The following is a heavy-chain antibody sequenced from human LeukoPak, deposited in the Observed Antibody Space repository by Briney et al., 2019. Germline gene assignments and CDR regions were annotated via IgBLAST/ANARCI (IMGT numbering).Heavy chain of an antibody. Sequence: PGGSLRLSCAASGFTFSDYYMSWIRQAPGKGLEWVSYISSSGNTTYHADSVKGRFTISRDNAKNSPYLQMSSLRAEDTAVYYCARDGGSSWYFDYWGQGTLVTVSS. CDR2: ISSSGNTT. V-gene: IGHV3-11*04. J-gene: IGHJ4*02. CDR1: GFTFSDYY. CDR3: ARDGGSSWYFDY. D-gene: IGHD6-13*01.